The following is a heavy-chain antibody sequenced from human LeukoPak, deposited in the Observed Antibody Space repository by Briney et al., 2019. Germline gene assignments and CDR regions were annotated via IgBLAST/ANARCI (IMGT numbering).Heavy chain of an antibody. CDR1: GFNFNNFG. CDR2: VSYDGSQK. Sequence: GRSLRLSCAASGFNFNNFGMHWVRQAPGKGLEWVATVSYDGSQKYYADSLKGRFTISKDNSKNTLYLQMNSLRAEDTAVYYCARDGTTNFLTHWGQGTLVTVSS. J-gene: IGHJ4*02. V-gene: IGHV3-33*05. D-gene: IGHD2/OR15-2a*01. CDR3: ARDGTTNFLTH.